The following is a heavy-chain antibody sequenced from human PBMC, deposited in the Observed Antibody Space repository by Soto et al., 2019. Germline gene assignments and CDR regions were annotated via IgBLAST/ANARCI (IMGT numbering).Heavy chain of an antibody. CDR1: GFTFSDHY. Sequence: GGSLRLSRSVSGFTFSDHYMDWVRQAPGKGLEWVGRSGNKRKSYTTEYAASVKGRFIISRDDSKNSLYLQMNSLKIEDTAVYYCAVDMAGTYYGMDVWGQGTTVTVSS. V-gene: IGHV3-72*01. D-gene: IGHD5-12*01. CDR3: AVDMAGTYYGMDV. J-gene: IGHJ6*02. CDR2: SGNKRKSYTT.